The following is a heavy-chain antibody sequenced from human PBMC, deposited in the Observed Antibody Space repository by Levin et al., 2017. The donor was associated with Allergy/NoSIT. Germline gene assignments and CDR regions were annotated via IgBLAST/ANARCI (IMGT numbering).Heavy chain of an antibody. CDR3: ARDPWAQSDGGFDP. V-gene: IGHV3-21*01. D-gene: IGHD3-10*01. J-gene: IGHJ5*02. CDR2: ISSSSSYI. Sequence: GASVKVSCAASGFTFSSYSMNWVRQAPGKGLEWVSSISSSSSYIYYADSVKGRFTISRDNAKNSLYLQMNSLRAEDAAVYYCARDPWAQSDGGFDPWGQGTLVTVSS. CDR1: GFTFSSYS.